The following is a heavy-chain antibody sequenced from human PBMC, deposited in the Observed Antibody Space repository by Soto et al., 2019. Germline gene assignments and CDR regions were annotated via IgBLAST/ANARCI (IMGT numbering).Heavy chain of an antibody. CDR1: GFTFSSYA. V-gene: IGHV3-23*01. CDR3: AKSLGYCSGGSCYSFYYYYYMDV. J-gene: IGHJ6*03. Sequence: PGGSLRLSCAASGFTFSSYAMSRVRQAPGKGLEWVSAISGSGGSTYYADSVKGRFTISRDNSKNTLYLQMNSLRAEDTAVYYCAKSLGYCSGGSCYSFYYYYYMDVWGKGTTVNVSS. CDR2: ISGSGGST. D-gene: IGHD2-15*01.